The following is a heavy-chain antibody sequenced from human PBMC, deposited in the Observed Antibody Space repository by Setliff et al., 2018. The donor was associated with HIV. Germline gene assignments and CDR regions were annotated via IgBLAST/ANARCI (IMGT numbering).Heavy chain of an antibody. D-gene: IGHD1-7*01. J-gene: IGHJ3*02. CDR1: GFTFTTCA. V-gene: IGHV3-30*02. CDR2: ILHDGSDK. Sequence: PGGSLRLSCTASGFTFTTCAMAWVRQAPGKGLEWVAFILHDGSDKDCSDSVKGRFTISRDNSKNTLYLQMNSLRAEDTAVYYCAKNWNYGRDAFDIWGQGTMVTVSS. CDR3: AKNWNYGRDAFDI.